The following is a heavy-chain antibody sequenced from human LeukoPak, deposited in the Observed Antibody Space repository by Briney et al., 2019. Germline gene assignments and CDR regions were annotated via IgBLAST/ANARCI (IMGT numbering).Heavy chain of an antibody. D-gene: IGHD6-13*01. Sequence: PSQTLSLTCTVSGGSISSGSCYWSWIRQPAGKGLEWIGRIYTSGSTNYNPSLKSRVTISVDTSKNQFSLKLSSVTAADTAVYYCAIAAAGRQYNWFDPWGQGTLVTVSS. CDR3: AIAAAGRQYNWFDP. CDR1: GGSISSGSCY. V-gene: IGHV4-61*02. J-gene: IGHJ5*02. CDR2: IYTSGST.